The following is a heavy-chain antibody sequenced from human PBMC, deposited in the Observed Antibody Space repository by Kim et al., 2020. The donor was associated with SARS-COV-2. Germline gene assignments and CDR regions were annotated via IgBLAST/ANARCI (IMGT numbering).Heavy chain of an antibody. V-gene: IGHV3-7*01. J-gene: IGHJ4*02. Sequence: YLHSVKCRFTMSRYNAKNSLDLQMSSLRTEDTAIYYCAALDSVQVPGGIWGQGTLVTVSS. D-gene: IGHD3-10*01. CDR3: AALDSVQVPGGI.